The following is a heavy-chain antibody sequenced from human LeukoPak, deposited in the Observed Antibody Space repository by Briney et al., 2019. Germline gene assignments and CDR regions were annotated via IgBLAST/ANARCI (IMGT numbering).Heavy chain of an antibody. CDR2: ISGSGGST. CDR3: ANYDSSGITY. V-gene: IGHV3-23*01. Sequence: PGGSLRLSCAASGFTFSSYGMHWVRQAPGKGLEWVSAISGSGGSTYYADSVKGRFTISRDNSKNTLYLQMNSLRAEDTAVYYCANYDSSGITYWGQGTLVTVSS. J-gene: IGHJ4*02. D-gene: IGHD3-22*01. CDR1: GFTFSSYG.